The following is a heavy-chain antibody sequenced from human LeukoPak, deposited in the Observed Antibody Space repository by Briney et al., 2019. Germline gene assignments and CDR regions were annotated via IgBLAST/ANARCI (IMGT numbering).Heavy chain of an antibody. J-gene: IGHJ3*02. V-gene: IGHV3-13*01. CDR1: GFTFSSYD. D-gene: IGHD3-16*01. CDR3: ARSRGTKRAFDI. Sequence: GSLRLSCAASGFTFSSYDMHWVRQATGKGLEWVSAIKGRFTISRENAKNSLYLQMNSLRAGDTAVYYCARSRGTKRAFDIWGQGTMVTVSS. CDR2: I.